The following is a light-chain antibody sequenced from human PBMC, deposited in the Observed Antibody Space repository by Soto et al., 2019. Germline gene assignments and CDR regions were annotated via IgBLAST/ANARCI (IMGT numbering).Light chain of an antibody. CDR1: QGIANY. V-gene: IGKV1-27*01. J-gene: IGKJ3*01. CDR3: QKYNGAPFT. CDR2: AAS. Sequence: DIQMTHSPSSLSASVGDRVTITCRASQGIANYLAWYQQKPGKFPKLLIYAASTLEPGVPSRFSGSGFGTDFTLSISSLQPEDFATYYCQKYNGAPFTFGPGTKVDIK.